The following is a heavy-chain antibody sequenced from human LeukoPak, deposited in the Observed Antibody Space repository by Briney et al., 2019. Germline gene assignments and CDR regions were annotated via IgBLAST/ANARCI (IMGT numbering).Heavy chain of an antibody. CDR1: GGSFSGYY. Sequence: SETLSLTCAVYGGSFSGYYWSWIRQPPGKGLEWIGEINHSGSTNYNPSLKSRVTISVDTSKNQFSLKLSSVTAADTAVYYCARMGWIFDYWGQGTLVTVSS. V-gene: IGHV4-34*01. D-gene: IGHD2-2*03. CDR3: ARMGWIFDY. CDR2: INHSGST. J-gene: IGHJ4*02.